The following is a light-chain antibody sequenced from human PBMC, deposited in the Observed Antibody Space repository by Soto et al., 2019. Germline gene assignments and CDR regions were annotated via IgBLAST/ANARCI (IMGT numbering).Light chain of an antibody. CDR1: QSIMSH. V-gene: IGKV1-39*01. CDR3: QQAYNTPRT. Sequence: DIQVTQSPSSLSASVGDRVTITCRASQSIMSHLNWYQHKSGKAPKLLIYAASSLHSGVPSRFSGSGSGTDFTLTISSLQAEDFGTYYCQQAYNTPRTFGQGTKVYIK. CDR2: AAS. J-gene: IGKJ1*01.